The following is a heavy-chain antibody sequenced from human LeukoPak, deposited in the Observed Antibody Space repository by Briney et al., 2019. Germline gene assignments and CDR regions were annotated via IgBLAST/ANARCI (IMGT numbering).Heavy chain of an antibody. CDR3: ATFRLRYCSGGSCYPRDAFDI. V-gene: IGHV1-8*01. CDR2: MNPNSGNT. J-gene: IGHJ3*02. CDR1: GYTFTSYD. Sequence: ASVKVSCKASGYTFTSYDINWVRQATGQGLEWMGWMNPNSGNTGYAQKFQGRVTMTRNTSISTAYMELSSLRSEDTAVYYCATFRLRYCSGGSCYPRDAFDIWGQGTMVTVSS. D-gene: IGHD2-15*01.